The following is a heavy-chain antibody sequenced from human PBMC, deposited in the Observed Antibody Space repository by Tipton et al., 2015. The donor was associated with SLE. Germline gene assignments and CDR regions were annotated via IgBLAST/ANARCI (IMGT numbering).Heavy chain of an antibody. V-gene: IGHV4-61*09. D-gene: IGHD3-10*01. J-gene: IGHJ4*02. CDR2: IYTSWST. CDR1: GGSISSGSYY. CDR3: ASLWFRELSV. Sequence: TLSLTCTVSGGSISSGSYYWSWIRQPAGKGLEWIGHIYTSWSTNYNPSLKSRVTISVDTSKNQFSQRLSSVTAAGAAVYYCASLWFRELSVWGQGTLVTVSS.